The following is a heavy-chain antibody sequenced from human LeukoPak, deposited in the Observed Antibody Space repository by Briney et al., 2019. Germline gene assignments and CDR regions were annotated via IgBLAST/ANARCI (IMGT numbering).Heavy chain of an antibody. V-gene: IGHV3-21*01. CDR3: ARAHITIFGVVTYPFDY. J-gene: IGHJ4*02. D-gene: IGHD3-3*01. Sequence: GGSLRLSCAASGFTFSSYNMNWVRQAPGEGLEWVSSISSSSRYIYYADSVKGRFTISRDNAKNSLYLQMNSLRAEDTAVYYCARAHITIFGVVTYPFDYWGQGTLVTVSS. CDR2: ISSSSRYI. CDR1: GFTFSSYN.